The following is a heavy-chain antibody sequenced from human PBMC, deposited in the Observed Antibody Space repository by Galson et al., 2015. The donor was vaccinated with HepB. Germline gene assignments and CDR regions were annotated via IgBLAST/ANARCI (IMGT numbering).Heavy chain of an antibody. CDR3: ASQAYYDILTGYFGRDY. CDR1: GFTFSSYA. V-gene: IGHV3-23*01. J-gene: IGHJ4*02. CDR2: ISGSGGST. Sequence: SLRLSCAASGFTFSSYAMSWVRQAPGKGLEWVSAISGSGGSTYYADSVKGRFTFSRDNSKNTLYLQMNSLRAEDTAVYYCASQAYYDILTGYFGRDYWGQGTLVTVSS. D-gene: IGHD3-9*01.